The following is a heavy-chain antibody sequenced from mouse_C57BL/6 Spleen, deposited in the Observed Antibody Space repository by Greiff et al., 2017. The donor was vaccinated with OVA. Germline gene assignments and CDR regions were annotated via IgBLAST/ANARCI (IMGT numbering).Heavy chain of an antibody. CDR1: GYTFTSYW. D-gene: IGHD2-5*01. CDR2: IHPNSGST. CDR3: AREGDYSNWSY. V-gene: IGHV1-64*01. J-gene: IGHJ2*01. Sequence: FQLQQPGAELVKPGASVKLSCKASGYTFTSYWMHWVKQRPGQGLEWIGMIHPNSGSTNYNEKFKSKATLTVDKSSSTAYMQLSSLTSEDSAVYYCAREGDYSNWSYWGQGTTLTVSS.